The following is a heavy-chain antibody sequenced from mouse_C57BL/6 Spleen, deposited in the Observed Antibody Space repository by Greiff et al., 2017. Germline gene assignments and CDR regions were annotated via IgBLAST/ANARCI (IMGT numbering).Heavy chain of an antibody. V-gene: IGHV2-2*01. CDR2: IWSGGST. Sequence: VMLVESGPGLVQPSQSLSITCTVSGFSLTSYGVHWVRQSPGKGLEWLGVIWSGGSTDYNAAFISSLSISKDNSKSQVFFKMNSLQADDTAIYYCARNHDDYAMDYWGQGTSVTVSS. CDR1: GFSLTSYG. CDR3: ARNHDDYAMDY. J-gene: IGHJ4*01.